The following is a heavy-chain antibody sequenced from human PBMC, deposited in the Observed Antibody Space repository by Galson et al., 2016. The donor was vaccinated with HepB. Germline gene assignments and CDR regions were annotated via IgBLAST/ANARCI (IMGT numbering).Heavy chain of an antibody. Sequence: SETLSLTCTVSGGSISSDYWSWIRQPPGKGLEWIGYIHHTGSTNFNPSLGSRATISKDTSNNQFSLKLTTVTPADTAVYYCARLQSSSWYGGWFDPWGQGAPVTVSS. CDR1: GGSISSDY. J-gene: IGHJ5*02. CDR3: ARLQSSSWYGGWFDP. D-gene: IGHD6-13*01. V-gene: IGHV4-59*01. CDR2: IHHTGST.